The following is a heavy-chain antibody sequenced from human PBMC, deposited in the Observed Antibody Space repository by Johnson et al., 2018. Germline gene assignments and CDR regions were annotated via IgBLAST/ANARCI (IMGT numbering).Heavy chain of an antibody. Sequence: EVQLVESGGGLVQPGGSLRLSCAASGFTFSSYSMNWVRQAPGKGLEWVSYISSSSSTIYYADSVKGRFTISRDNAKNSLYLQMNSLRAEDTAVYYCARDEWWNYGWAFDIWGQGTMVTVSS. CDR1: GFTFSSYS. J-gene: IGHJ3*02. CDR2: ISSSSSTI. D-gene: IGHD1-7*01. V-gene: IGHV3-48*01. CDR3: ARDEWWNYGWAFDI.